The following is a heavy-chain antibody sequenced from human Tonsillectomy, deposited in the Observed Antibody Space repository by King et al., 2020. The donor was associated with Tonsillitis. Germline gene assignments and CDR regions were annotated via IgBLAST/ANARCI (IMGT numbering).Heavy chain of an antibody. CDR3: ARGLPDY. Sequence: VQLQQWGAGLLKPSETLSLTCAVYGGSFSDYYWSWIRQPPGKGLEWIGEINHSGSTNYNPSLKSRVTISLDTSKNQSSLKLSSVTAADTAVYYCARGLPDYWGQGTLVTVSS. CDR1: GGSFSDYY. CDR2: INHSGST. J-gene: IGHJ4*02. V-gene: IGHV4-34*01.